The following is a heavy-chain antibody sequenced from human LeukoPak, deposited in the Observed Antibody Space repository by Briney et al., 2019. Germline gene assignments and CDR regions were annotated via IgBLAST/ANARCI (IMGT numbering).Heavy chain of an antibody. CDR3: ARHGPNIVVVPAAINY. Sequence: SETLSLTCTVSGGSISSGSYYWGWIRQPPGKGLEWIGSIYYSGSTYYNPSLKSRVTISVDTSKNQFSLKLSSVTAADTAVYYCARHGPNIVVVPAAINYWGQGTLVTVSS. D-gene: IGHD2-2*02. V-gene: IGHV4-39*01. J-gene: IGHJ4*02. CDR1: GGSISSGSYY. CDR2: IYYSGST.